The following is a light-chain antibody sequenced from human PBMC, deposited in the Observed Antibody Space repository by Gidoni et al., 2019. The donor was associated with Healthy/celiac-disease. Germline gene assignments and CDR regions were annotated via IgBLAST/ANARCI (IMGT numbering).Light chain of an antibody. Sequence: EIVLTQSPGHLSLAPGERATLSCRASKSVSSYLAWYQQKPGQAPRLLIYDASNMATGIPARFSGSGSGTDFTLAISSLGPEDFAVYYCQQRTTFGQGTRLEIK. V-gene: IGKV3-11*01. CDR3: QQRTT. CDR2: DAS. J-gene: IGKJ5*01. CDR1: KSVSSY.